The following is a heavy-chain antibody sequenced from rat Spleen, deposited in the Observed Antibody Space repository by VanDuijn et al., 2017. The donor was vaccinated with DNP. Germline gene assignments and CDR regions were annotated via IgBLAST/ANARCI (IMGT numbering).Heavy chain of an antibody. V-gene: IGHV2-65*01. J-gene: IGHJ2*01. CDR3: ARSGPYYFDH. Sequence: QVQLKETGPGRVQPTQTLSITCTVSGFSLTSDYMQWFRQTPGKGLEWMGFIRSGGGTEFNSEFKSRLSISRDTSKNQVFLKMNSLKAEDTGVYYCARSGPYYFDHWGQGVMVTVSS. CDR1: GFSLTSDY. CDR2: IRSGGGT. D-gene: IGHD3-1*01.